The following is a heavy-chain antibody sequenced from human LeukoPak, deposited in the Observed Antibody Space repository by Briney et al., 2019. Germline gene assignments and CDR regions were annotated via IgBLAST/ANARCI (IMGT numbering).Heavy chain of an antibody. J-gene: IGHJ4*02. D-gene: IGHD3-22*01. CDR3: ARDARYYYDSSGYYY. V-gene: IGHV3-30*04. CDR2: ISYDGSNK. Sequence: GGSLRLSCAVSGFTFSSYAMHWVRQAPGKGLEWVAVISYDGSNKYYADSVKGRFTISRDNSKNTLYLQMNSLRAEDTAVYYCARDARYYYDSSGYYYWGQGTLVTVSS. CDR1: GFTFSSYA.